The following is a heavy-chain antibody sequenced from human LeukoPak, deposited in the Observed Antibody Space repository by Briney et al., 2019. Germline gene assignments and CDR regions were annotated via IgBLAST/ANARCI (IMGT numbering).Heavy chain of an antibody. CDR1: GGSFSGYY. CDR2: INHSGST. J-gene: IGHJ6*02. V-gene: IGHV4-34*01. Sequence: SETLSLTCAVYGGSFSGYYWSWIRQPPGKGLEWIGEINHSGSTNYNPSLKSRVTISVDTSKNQFSLKLSSVTAADTAVFYCARVVAGTFPDYYYGMDVWGQGTTVTVSS. CDR3: ARVVAGTFPDYYYGMDV. D-gene: IGHD6-19*01.